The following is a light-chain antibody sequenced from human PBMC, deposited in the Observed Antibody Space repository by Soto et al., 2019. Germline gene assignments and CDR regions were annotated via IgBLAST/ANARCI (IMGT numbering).Light chain of an antibody. J-gene: IGKJ2*01. V-gene: IGKV3-20*01. Sequence: EIVLTQSPGTLSLSPGERATLSCRASQSITKYLAWYQQRPGQSPRLLIYGASSRATGVPDRFSGGGSATDFTLTASRLEPEDFAVYYCQQYSGSHRTFGQGTKLEIK. CDR3: QQYSGSHRT. CDR1: QSITKY. CDR2: GAS.